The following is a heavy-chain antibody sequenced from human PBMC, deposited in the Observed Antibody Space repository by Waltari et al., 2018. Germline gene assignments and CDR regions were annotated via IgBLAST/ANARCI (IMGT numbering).Heavy chain of an antibody. CDR2: VDPEDGET. CDR3: ATTTRSTVIIPWDY. J-gene: IGHJ4*02. V-gene: IGHV1-69-2*01. Sequence: EVQLVQSGAEVKKPGATVKISCKTSGYIFTDYYLHWVQQAPGKGLEWLGRVDPEDGETISAEKFQGRVTITADTSTDTAYMELGSLRSEDTAVYYCATTTRSTVIIPWDYWGQGTLVTVSS. CDR1: GYIFTDYY. D-gene: IGHD4-17*01.